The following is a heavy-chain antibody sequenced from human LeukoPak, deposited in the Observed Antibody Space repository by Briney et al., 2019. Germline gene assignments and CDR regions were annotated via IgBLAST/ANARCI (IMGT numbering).Heavy chain of an antibody. CDR3: ARGLPNRSVVVVPAAFDY. J-gene: IGHJ4*02. D-gene: IGHD2-2*01. CDR1: GGSISSYY. Sequence: SETLSLTCTVSGGSISSYYWSWIRQPPGKGLEWIGYIYYSGSTNYNPSLRSRVTISVDTSKNQFSLKVTSVTAADTAIYYCARGLPNRSVVVVPAAFDYWGQGTRVTVSS. CDR2: IYYSGST. V-gene: IGHV4-59*12.